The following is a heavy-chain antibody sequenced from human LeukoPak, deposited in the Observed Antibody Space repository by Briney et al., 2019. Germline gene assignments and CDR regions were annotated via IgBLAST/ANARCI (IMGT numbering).Heavy chain of an antibody. Sequence: GGPLTLSCEASGFIFSSFSMNWVRQAPGKGLEWIAYIRGRSTDISYADSAKGRFTISRDDAKSSLFLQMGSLRTEDTAVYYCVRDHYWAFDSWGQGTLVTVSS. CDR1: GFIFSSFS. J-gene: IGHJ4*02. V-gene: IGHV3-21*05. CDR3: VRDHYWAFDS. D-gene: IGHD2-8*02. CDR2: IRGRSTDI.